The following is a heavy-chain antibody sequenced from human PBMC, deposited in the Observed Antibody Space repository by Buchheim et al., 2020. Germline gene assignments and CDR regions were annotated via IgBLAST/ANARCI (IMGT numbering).Heavy chain of an antibody. J-gene: IGHJ4*02. CDR3: ARVGPRYSYGYSDY. CDR2: IYYSGST. Sequence: QVQLQESGPGLVKPSETLSLTCTVSGGSISSYYWNWIRQPPGKGLEWIGYIYYSGSTNYNASLKSRVTISVDTSKNQFSLKLRSVTAADTAVYYCARVGPRYSYGYSDYWGQGTL. D-gene: IGHD5-18*01. V-gene: IGHV4-59*12. CDR1: GGSISSYY.